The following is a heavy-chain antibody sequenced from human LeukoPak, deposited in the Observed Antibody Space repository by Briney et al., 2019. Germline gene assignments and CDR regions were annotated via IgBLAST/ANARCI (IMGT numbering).Heavy chain of an antibody. CDR3: VREQTTVHWFDP. D-gene: IGHD4-11*01. Sequence: GASVKVSCKASGGTFSSYAISWVRQASGQGLEWMGGIIPIFGTANYAQKFQGRVTITADESTSTAYMELSSLRSEDTAVYYCVREQTTVHWFDPWGQGTLVTVSS. CDR1: GGTFSSYA. J-gene: IGHJ5*02. CDR2: IIPIFGTA. V-gene: IGHV1-69*13.